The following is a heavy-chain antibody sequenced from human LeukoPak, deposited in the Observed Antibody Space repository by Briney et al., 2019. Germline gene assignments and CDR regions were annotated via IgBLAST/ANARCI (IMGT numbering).Heavy chain of an antibody. V-gene: IGHV3-74*01. J-gene: IGHJ4*02. CDR3: ARSYYEYYYDSSGYYRPYFDY. D-gene: IGHD3-22*01. CDR2: INRDGSST. CDR1: GFTFSNYW. Sequence: GGSLRLSCAASGFTFSNYWMHWVRQAPGKGLVWVSRINRDGSSTTYGDSVKGRFTISRDNAKNTLYLQMNSLRAEDTAVYYCARSYYEYYYDSSGYYRPYFDYWGQGTLVTVSS.